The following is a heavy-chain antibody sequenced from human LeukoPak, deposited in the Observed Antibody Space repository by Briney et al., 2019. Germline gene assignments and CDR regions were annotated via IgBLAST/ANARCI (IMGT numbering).Heavy chain of an antibody. CDR3: TTRVVTTNDF. CDR1: GFTFSESW. CDR2: VRRRTEGATT. Sequence: GGSLRLSCAASGFTFSESWMNWVRQAPGKGLEWVGRVRRRTEGATTDYPAPVKGRFTISRDDSKNTVYLQMNFLKTGDTAVYYCTTRVVTTNDFWGQGTLVTVSS. V-gene: IGHV3-15*01. J-gene: IGHJ4*02. D-gene: IGHD2-21*02.